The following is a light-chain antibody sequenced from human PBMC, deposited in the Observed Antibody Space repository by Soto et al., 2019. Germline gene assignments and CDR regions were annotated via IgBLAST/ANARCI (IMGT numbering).Light chain of an antibody. J-gene: IGKJ1*01. CDR2: GAS. CDR1: QSVSSD. Sequence: EIVMTQSPATLSVSPGERATLSCRASQSVSSDLVWYQQKPGQAPSLLIYGASTRATGIPARFSGSGSGTEFTLTISSLQSEDFAVYYCQQYNNWPRTFGQGTKLEI. V-gene: IGKV3-15*01. CDR3: QQYNNWPRT.